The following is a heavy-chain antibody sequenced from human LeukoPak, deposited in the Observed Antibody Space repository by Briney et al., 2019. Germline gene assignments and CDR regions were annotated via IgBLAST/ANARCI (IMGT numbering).Heavy chain of an antibody. Sequence: PGGSLRLSCAASGFTFSSYAMQWVRQAPGKGLEWVAVISYDGSNKYYADSVKGRFTISRDNSKNTLYLQMNSLRAEDTAVYYCARDPYSSGWYGWGYFQHWGQGTLVTVSS. J-gene: IGHJ1*01. CDR1: GFTFSSYA. CDR2: ISYDGSNK. D-gene: IGHD6-19*01. CDR3: ARDPYSSGWYGWGYFQH. V-gene: IGHV3-30-3*01.